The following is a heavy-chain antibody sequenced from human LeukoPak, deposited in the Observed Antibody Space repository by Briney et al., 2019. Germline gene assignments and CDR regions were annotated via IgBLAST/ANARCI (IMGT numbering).Heavy chain of an antibody. V-gene: IGHV3-23*01. J-gene: IGHJ6*02. CDR1: GFTFTSYA. Sequence: GGSLRLSCAASGFTFTSYAMNWVRQAPGKGLEWVSAISGSGGSTYYADSVKGRFSTSRDNAKNTLYLQMTGLRAEDTGLYYCTRVVAGRAGLMDVWGRGTTFTVSS. CDR2: ISGSGGST. CDR3: TRVVAGRAGLMDV. D-gene: IGHD2-21*01.